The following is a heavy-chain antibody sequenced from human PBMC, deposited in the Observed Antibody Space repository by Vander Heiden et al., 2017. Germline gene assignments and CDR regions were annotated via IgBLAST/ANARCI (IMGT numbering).Heavy chain of an antibody. J-gene: IGHJ4*02. D-gene: IGHD3-22*01. Sequence: EVQLVESGGGVVQPGGSLRLFCAASGFTFGSDWVSWCRQAPGKGLEWVANIKQDGSEKYYVDSVKGRFTISRDNAKNSLYLQMNSLRAEDTAVYYCARVGGYDSSGYYYFGSDYWGQGTLVTVSS. CDR3: ARVGGYDSSGYYYFGSDY. V-gene: IGHV3-7*01. CDR2: IKQDGSEK. CDR1: GFTFGSDW.